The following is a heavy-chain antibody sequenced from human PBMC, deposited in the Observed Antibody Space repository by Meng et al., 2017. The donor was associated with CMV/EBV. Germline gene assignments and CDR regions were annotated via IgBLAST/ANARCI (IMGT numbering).Heavy chain of an antibody. V-gene: IGHV3-11*01. Sequence: GGPLRLSCAASGFTFSDYYMSWIRQAPGKGLEWVSYISSSGSTIYYADSVKGRFTISRDNAKNSLYLQMNSLRAEDTAVYYCARRIAARLLSARYYYGMDVWGQGTTVTVSS. J-gene: IGHJ6*02. CDR2: ISSSGSTI. D-gene: IGHD6-6*01. CDR3: ARRIAARLLSARYYYGMDV. CDR1: GFTFSDYY.